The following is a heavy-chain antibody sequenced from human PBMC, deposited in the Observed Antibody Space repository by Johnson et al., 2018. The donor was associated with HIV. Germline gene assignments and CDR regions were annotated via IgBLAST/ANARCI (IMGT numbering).Heavy chain of an antibody. J-gene: IGHJ3*02. D-gene: IGHD6-13*01. V-gene: IGHV3-30*02. Sequence: QVRLVESGGGVVQPGGSLRLSCAASGFTFSSYGMHWVRQAPGKGLQWVAFIRYDGSNKYYADSVKGRFTISRDNSKNTLYLQMNSLRAEDTAVYYCAKDQIPAAASRAFDIWGQGTMVTVSS. CDR2: IRYDGSNK. CDR3: AKDQIPAAASRAFDI. CDR1: GFTFSSYG.